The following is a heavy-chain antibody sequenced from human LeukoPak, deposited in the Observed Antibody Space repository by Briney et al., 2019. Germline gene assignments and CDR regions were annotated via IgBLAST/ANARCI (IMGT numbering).Heavy chain of an antibody. CDR2: INPNSGGT. CDR3: ARVRYSDSSVLTRKRSYYFDY. D-gene: IGHD3-22*01. CDR1: GYTFTGYY. Sequence: GASVKVSCKASGYTFTGYYMHWVRQAPGQGLEWMGWINPNSGGTNYAQKFQGRVTMTRDKSIRTAYMELSRLTSDDTAVYYCARVRYSDSSVLTRKRSYYFDYWGQGTLVTVSS. V-gene: IGHV1-2*02. J-gene: IGHJ4*02.